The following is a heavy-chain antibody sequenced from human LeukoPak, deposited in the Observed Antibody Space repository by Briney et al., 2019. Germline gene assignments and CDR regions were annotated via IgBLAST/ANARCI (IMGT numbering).Heavy chain of an antibody. D-gene: IGHD3-16*02. Sequence: GESLKISCKGSGFSFTSHWMGWVRQMPGKGLEWMWIICPGDSDTRYGSSFQGQVTISADKSISTAYLQGSSLKASDTAMYYCGRQGGSGELSSPIDIWGQGAMVTVSS. CDR1: GFSFTSHW. J-gene: IGHJ3*02. V-gene: IGHV5-51*01. CDR3: GRQGGSGELSSPIDI. CDR2: ICPGDSDT.